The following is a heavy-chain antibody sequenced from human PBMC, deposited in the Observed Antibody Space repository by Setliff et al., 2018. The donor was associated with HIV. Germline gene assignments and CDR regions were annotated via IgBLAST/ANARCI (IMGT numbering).Heavy chain of an antibody. J-gene: IGHJ4*02. CDR1: GGSISSGSYY. V-gene: IGHV4-61*09. Sequence: SETLSLTCTVSGGSISSGSYYWSWMRQPAGKGLEWIGHIYTSGSTNYNPSLKSRVTVSVDTSKNQFSLKLSSVTAADTAVYYCATCWGGEGGRGYWGQGTLVTVSS. CDR2: IYTSGST. D-gene: IGHD1-26*01. CDR3: ATCWGGEGGRGY.